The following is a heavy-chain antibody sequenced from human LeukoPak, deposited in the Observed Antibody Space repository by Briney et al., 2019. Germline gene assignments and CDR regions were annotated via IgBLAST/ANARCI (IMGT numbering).Heavy chain of an antibody. D-gene: IGHD3-10*01. Sequence: TGGSLRLCCAASGFSFSSHSMNWVRQAPGKGLEWVSAISSSSTSIKQRDSVKGRFTTYRDNAKSSVYLEMSDLRVEDTAVYYCAKVGTGNQYGSGDFDLWGQGSLVTVSS. CDR2: ISSSSTSI. CDR1: GFSFSSHS. J-gene: IGHJ4*02. V-gene: IGHV3-21*06. CDR3: AKVGTGNQYGSGDFDL.